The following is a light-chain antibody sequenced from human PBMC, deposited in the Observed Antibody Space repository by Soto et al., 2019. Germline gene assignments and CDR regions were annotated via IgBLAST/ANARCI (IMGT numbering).Light chain of an antibody. CDR1: QSISGW. J-gene: IGKJ1*01. CDR3: QQYASYPGT. V-gene: IGKV1-5*03. Sequence: DIGVTQSPSTLSASVGDRVTITCRASQSISGWLAWYQQKPGKAPRLLIKTASSLENWVPSRFSGSGSETDFSLTISSLQPDDFATYYCQQYASYPGTFGQGTKVEFK. CDR2: TAS.